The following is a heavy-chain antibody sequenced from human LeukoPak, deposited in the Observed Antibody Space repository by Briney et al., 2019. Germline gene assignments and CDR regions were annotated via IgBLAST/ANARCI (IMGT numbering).Heavy chain of an antibody. CDR1: GFTVSSNY. CDR3: ARGKGSSSPYHFDY. Sequence: PGGSLRLSCAASGFTVSSNYMSWVRQAPGKGLEWVSIIYSGDNTYYADSVKGRFTISRDNSKNTLYLQMNSLRAEDTAVYYCARGKGSSSPYHFDYWGQGTLVTVSS. CDR2: IYSGDNT. D-gene: IGHD6-6*01. J-gene: IGHJ4*02. V-gene: IGHV3-66*01.